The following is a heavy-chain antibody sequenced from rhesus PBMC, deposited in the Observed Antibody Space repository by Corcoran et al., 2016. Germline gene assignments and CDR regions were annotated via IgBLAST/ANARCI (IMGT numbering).Heavy chain of an antibody. D-gene: IGHD3-3*01. CDR3: AKQALDLLIFDY. V-gene: IGHV5-20*01. J-gene: IGHJ4*01. CDR2: SDLSDSDT. Sequence: EVQLVQSGAVGKRPGESLQISCKTSGCSFTSYWISWVRQMPGEGLGWMGASDLSDSDTRYTPAFQGQVTISADKSISTVYLQSSRLKASDTATYYCAKQALDLLIFDYCGQSVLAIVSS. CDR1: GCSFTSYW.